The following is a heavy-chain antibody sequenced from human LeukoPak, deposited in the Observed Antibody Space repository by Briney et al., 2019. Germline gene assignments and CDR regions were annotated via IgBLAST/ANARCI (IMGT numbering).Heavy chain of an antibody. CDR2: INSDGSST. V-gene: IGHV3-74*01. CDR3: ARANYYGSGRAAFDI. Sequence: GGSLRLSCAASGFTFSSYCMHWVRQAPGKGLVWVSRINSDGSSTSYAHSVEGRFTISRDNAKNTLYLQMNRLRAEDTAVYYCARANYYGSGRAAFDIWGQGTMVTVSS. J-gene: IGHJ3*02. CDR1: GFTFSSYC. D-gene: IGHD3-10*01.